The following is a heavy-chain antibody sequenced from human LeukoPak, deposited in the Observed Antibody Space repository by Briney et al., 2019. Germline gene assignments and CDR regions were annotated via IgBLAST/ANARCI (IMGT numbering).Heavy chain of an antibody. J-gene: IGHJ4*02. CDR2: IYYSGST. CDR1: GGSISSSSYY. D-gene: IGHD6-19*01. V-gene: IGHV4-39*07. Sequence: PSETLSLTCTVSGGSISSSSYYWGWIRQPPGKGLEWIGSIYYSGSTYYNPSLKSRVTISVDTSKNQFSLKLSSVTAADTAVYYCASGGSSGWYPLGLDYWGQGNLVTVSS. CDR3: ASGGSSGWYPLGLDY.